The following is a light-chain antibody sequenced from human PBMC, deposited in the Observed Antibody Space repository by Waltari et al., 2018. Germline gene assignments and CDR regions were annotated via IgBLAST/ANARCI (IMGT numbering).Light chain of an antibody. J-gene: IGKJ2*01. V-gene: IGKV3-15*01. Sequence: EIVMTHSPAILSVSPGERATLSCRSSQSVSTNVAWYPQKPGQAPRLLFYGASTRATDIPTRFSGSGSGTEFTLTISSLQSEDFAIYYCQQYNSWPPYTFGQGTKLEIK. CDR3: QQYNSWPPYT. CDR1: QSVSTN. CDR2: GAS.